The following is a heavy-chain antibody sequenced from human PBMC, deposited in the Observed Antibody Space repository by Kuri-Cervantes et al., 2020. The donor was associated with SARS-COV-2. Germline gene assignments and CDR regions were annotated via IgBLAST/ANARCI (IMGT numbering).Heavy chain of an antibody. CDR1: GFTFSSYA. Sequence: GGSLRLFCAASGFTFSSYAMHWVRQAPGKGLVWVSRINPDGSYTNNADSVKGRFTLSRDNAKNMLFLQMNSLRAEDTAVYYCVRDGDHWNFDYWGQGTLVTVSS. CDR3: VRDGDHWNFDY. J-gene: IGHJ4*02. CDR2: INPDGSYT. V-gene: IGHV3-74*01. D-gene: IGHD1-1*01.